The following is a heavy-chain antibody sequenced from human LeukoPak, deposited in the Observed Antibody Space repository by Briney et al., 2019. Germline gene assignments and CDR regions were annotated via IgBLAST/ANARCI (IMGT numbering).Heavy chain of an antibody. V-gene: IGHV4-34*01. CDR1: GGSFSGYY. Sequence: PSETLSLTCAVYGGSFSGYYWSWIRQPPGKGLEWIGEINHSGSTNYNPSLKSRVTISVDTSKNQFSLKLSSVTAADTAVYYCARGPRGRYYYGMDVWGQGTTVTVSS. CDR2: INHSGST. D-gene: IGHD3-10*01. J-gene: IGHJ6*02. CDR3: ARGPRGRYYYGMDV.